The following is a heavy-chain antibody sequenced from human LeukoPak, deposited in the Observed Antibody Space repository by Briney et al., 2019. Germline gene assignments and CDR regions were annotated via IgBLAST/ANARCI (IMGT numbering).Heavy chain of an antibody. D-gene: IGHD3-22*01. CDR3: ARDTEYYYDSSGPPTADY. V-gene: IGHV1-46*01. J-gene: IGHJ4*02. CDR1: GYTFTSYY. Sequence: ASVKVSCKASGYTFTSYYMHWVRQAPGQGLEWMGIINPSGGSTSYAQKFQGRVTMTRDTSTSTVYMELSSLRSEDTAVYYCARDTEYYYDSSGPPTADYWGQGTLVTVSP. CDR2: INPSGGST.